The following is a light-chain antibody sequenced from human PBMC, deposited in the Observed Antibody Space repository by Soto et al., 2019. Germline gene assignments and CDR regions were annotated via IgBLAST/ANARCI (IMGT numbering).Light chain of an antibody. CDR3: ATWEDSWKSVV. V-gene: IGLV1-47*02. J-gene: IGLJ2*01. Sequence: QSVLTQPPSASGTPGQRVTISCSGSRSNIGSNYVYWYQQLPGTAPKLLISSDNQWPSGVPDRFSGSKSGTSASLAIGGLRSDDEADYYCATWEDSWKSVVFGGGTKVTVL. CDR1: RSNIGSNY. CDR2: SDN.